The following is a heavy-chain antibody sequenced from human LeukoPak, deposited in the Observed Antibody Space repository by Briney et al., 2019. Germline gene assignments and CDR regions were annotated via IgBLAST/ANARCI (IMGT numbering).Heavy chain of an antibody. V-gene: IGHV3-53*05. CDR3: AKDGSSWYVSSWFDP. J-gene: IGHJ5*02. CDR2: IYSGGST. D-gene: IGHD6-13*01. Sequence: PGGSLRLSCAASGFTVSSNYMSWVRQAPGKGLEWVSVIYSGGSTYYADSVKGRFTISRDNSENTLYLQMNSLRAEDTAVYYCAKDGSSWYVSSWFDPWGQGTLVTVSS. CDR1: GFTVSSNY.